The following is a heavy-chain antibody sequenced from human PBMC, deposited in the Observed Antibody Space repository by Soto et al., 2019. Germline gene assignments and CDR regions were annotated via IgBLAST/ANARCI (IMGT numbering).Heavy chain of an antibody. J-gene: IGHJ5*02. D-gene: IGHD5-12*01. Sequence: SETLSLTCTFSGCSITSRDYYWGWLRQPPGKGLEWIGTIYYYGGTYYNPSLKSRVTMSVDTSTNQFSLKLTSMTAADTAVYYCARHIGYTDSSRFDPWGQGTPVTVSS. CDR1: GCSITSRDYY. V-gene: IGHV4-39*01. CDR3: ARHIGYTDSSRFDP. CDR2: IYYYGGT.